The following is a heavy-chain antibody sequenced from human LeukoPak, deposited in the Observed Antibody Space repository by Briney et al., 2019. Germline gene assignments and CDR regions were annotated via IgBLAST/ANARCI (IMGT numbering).Heavy chain of an antibody. J-gene: IGHJ5*02. D-gene: IGHD3-3*01. CDR3: ARGRSIFGVAIAPHNWFDP. CDR2: INHSGST. V-gene: IGHV4-34*01. Sequence: PSETLSLTCAVYGGSFSGYYWSWIRQPPGKGLEWIGEINHSGSTNYNPSLKSRVTISVDTSKNQFSLKLSSVTAADTAVYYCARGRSIFGVAIAPHNWFDPWGQGTLVTVSS. CDR1: GGSFSGYY.